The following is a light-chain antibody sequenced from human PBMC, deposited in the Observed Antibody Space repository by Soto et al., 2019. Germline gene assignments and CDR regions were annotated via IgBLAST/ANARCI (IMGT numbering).Light chain of an antibody. CDR3: QQYDKWPPVT. CDR1: QSISTN. J-gene: IGKJ4*01. V-gene: IGKV3-15*01. CDR2: DAS. Sequence: EIVMTQSPATLSVSPGESATLSCRASQSISTNLAWYQQKPCQAPRRLIYDASTRATGIPVRFSGSGSGTEFTLTISSLQSEDFAVYYCQQYDKWPPVTFGGGTKV.